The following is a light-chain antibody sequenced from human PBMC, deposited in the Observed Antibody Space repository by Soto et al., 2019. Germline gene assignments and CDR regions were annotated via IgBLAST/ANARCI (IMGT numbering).Light chain of an antibody. CDR2: DVS. CDR1: SSDVGGYNY. CDR3: SSYTISSIHVV. V-gene: IGLV2-14*01. J-gene: IGLJ2*01. Sequence: QSALTQPASVSGSPGQSITISCTGTSSDVGGYNYVSWYQQHPGKAPKLMIYDVSNRPSGVSNRFSGSKSGNTASLTISGLQAEDKADYYCSSYTISSIHVVFGGGTKLTVL.